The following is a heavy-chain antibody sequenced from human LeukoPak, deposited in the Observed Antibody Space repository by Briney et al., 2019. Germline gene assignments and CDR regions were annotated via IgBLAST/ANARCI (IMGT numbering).Heavy chain of an antibody. J-gene: IGHJ4*02. CDR3: ARASVEMATITYYFDY. CDR1: GGSISSYY. Sequence: PSETLSLTCTVSGGSISSYYWSWIRQPPGKGLEWIGYIYYSGSTNYNPSLKGRVTISVDTSKNQFSLKLSSVTAADTAVYYCARASVEMATITYYFDYWGQGTLVTVSS. V-gene: IGHV4-59*01. CDR2: IYYSGST. D-gene: IGHD5-24*01.